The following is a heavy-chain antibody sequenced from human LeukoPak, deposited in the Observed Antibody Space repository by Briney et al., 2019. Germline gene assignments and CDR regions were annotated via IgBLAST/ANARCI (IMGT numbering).Heavy chain of an antibody. D-gene: IGHD3-22*01. Sequence: GGSLRLSCAASGFTFSSYGMHWVRQAPGKGLEWVAVIWYDGSNKYYADSVKGRFTISRDNSKNTLYLQMNSLRAEDTAVYYCARRDYYDRMRYGMDVWGQGTTVTVSS. CDR1: GFTFSSYG. CDR2: IWYDGSNK. CDR3: ARRDYYDRMRYGMDV. V-gene: IGHV3-33*01. J-gene: IGHJ6*02.